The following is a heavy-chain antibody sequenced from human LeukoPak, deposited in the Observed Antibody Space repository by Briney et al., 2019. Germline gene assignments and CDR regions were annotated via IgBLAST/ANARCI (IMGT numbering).Heavy chain of an antibody. J-gene: IGHJ4*02. Sequence: GGSLRLSCAASGFTFSSYDMHWVRQAPGKGLEWVSAIGTVGDTYYPGSVRGRFTISRENAKNSLYLQMNSLRAEDMALYYCAKEGKSRTLDYWGQGTLVTVSS. V-gene: IGHV3-13*01. CDR2: IGTVGDT. CDR3: AKEGKSRTLDY. CDR1: GFTFSSYD.